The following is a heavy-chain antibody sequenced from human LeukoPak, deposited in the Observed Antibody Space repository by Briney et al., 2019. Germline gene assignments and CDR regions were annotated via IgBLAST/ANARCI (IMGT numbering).Heavy chain of an antibody. CDR2: IKQDGSEK. D-gene: IGHD3-10*01. CDR1: GFIFSSYA. CDR3: ARDSGYYFDY. V-gene: IGHV3-7*03. J-gene: IGHJ4*02. Sequence: GGSLRLSCAASGFIFSSYAMSWVRQAPGKGLEWVANIKQDGSEKYYVDSVKGRFTISRDNAKNSLYLQMNSLRAEDTAVYYCARDSGYYFDYWGQGTLVTVSS.